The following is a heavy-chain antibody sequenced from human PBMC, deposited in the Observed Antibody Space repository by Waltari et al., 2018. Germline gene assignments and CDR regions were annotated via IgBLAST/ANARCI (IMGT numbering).Heavy chain of an antibody. CDR3: ARGYSSGWDQYRFDC. Sequence: QWGAGLLKPSETLSLTCAVYGGSFSGYYWSWIRQPPGKGLEWIGYIYYSGSTNYNPSLESRVTVSVDTSKSQFSLRLSSVTAAETAVYYCARGYSSGWDQYRFDCWGQGTLVTVSS. V-gene: IGHV4-34*01. D-gene: IGHD6-19*01. CDR1: GGSFSGYY. J-gene: IGHJ4*02. CDR2: IYYSGST.